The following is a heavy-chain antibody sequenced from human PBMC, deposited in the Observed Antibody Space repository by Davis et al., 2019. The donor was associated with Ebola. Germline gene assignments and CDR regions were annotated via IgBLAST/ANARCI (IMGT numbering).Heavy chain of an antibody. CDR3: ARTLGELSLR. Sequence: MPSDPLSPPFPAPGGSTSSSYWSWIRQPPGKGLEWTWYIYYSGSTNYNPSLKSRVTISVDTSKNQFSLQLSSVTAADTAVYYCARTLGELSLRWGQGTLVTVSS. D-gene: IGHD3-16*02. CDR2: IYYSGST. V-gene: IGHV4-59*01. CDR1: GGSTSSSY. J-gene: IGHJ4*02.